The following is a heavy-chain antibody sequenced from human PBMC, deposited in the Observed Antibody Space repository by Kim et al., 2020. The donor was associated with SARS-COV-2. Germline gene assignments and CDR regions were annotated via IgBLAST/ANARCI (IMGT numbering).Heavy chain of an antibody. Sequence: ASVKVSCKASGYTFTGYYMHSVRQAPGQGLEWMGWINHNSGGTNYAQKFQGRVTMTRDTTINTPYMELSRLTSGDTAMYYCASGGCMVRGVITVGGSGADFWGEGTLVTVSS. CDR1: GYTFTGYY. CDR2: INHNSGGT. J-gene: IGHJ4*02. V-gene: IGHV1-2*02. CDR3: ASGGCMVRGVITVGGSGADF. D-gene: IGHD3-10*01.